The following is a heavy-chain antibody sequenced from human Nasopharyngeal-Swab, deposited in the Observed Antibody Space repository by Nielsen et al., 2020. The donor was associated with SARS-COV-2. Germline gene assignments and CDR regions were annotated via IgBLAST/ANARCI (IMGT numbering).Heavy chain of an antibody. CDR1: GFTFDDYA. CDR3: AKDWAVTYNWFDP. D-gene: IGHD4-11*01. J-gene: IGHJ5*02. CDR2: ISWNSGSI. Sequence: SLKISCAASGFTFDDYALHWVRQAPGKGLEWVSGISWNSGSIGYADSVKGRFTISRDNAKNSLYLQMNSLRADDTALYYCAKDWAVTYNWFDPWGQGTLVTVSS. V-gene: IGHV3-9*01.